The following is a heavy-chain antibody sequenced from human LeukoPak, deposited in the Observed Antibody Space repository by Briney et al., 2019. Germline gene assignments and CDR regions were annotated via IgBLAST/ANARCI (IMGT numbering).Heavy chain of an antibody. CDR3: ARVVGANRDYYYYQMDV. D-gene: IGHD1-26*01. Sequence: SETLSLTCAVSGGSISSRNWWSWVRQPPGKGLEWIGEIHHSGSTNYNSSLKSRVTISVDKSKNQFSLKLNSVTAADTAVYYCARVVGANRDYYYYQMDVWGKGTTVTVSS. CDR2: IHHSGST. CDR1: GGSISSRNW. V-gene: IGHV4-4*02. J-gene: IGHJ6*03.